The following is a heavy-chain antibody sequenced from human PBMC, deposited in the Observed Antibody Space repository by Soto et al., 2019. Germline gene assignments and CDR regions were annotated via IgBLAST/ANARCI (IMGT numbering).Heavy chain of an antibody. J-gene: IGHJ6*02. CDR1: GGSFSAYY. V-gene: IGHV4-34*12. D-gene: IGHD1-26*01. CDR2: IIHSEST. Sequence: SETLSLTCAVYGGSFSAYYWSWVRQPPGKGLEWIGEIIHSESTKYNPSLKSRVTISVDTSKNQFSLKLSSVTAADTAVYYCARQRPTDGRWEFANYYGMGVWGQGTPVTVSS. CDR3: ARQRPTDGRWEFANYYGMGV.